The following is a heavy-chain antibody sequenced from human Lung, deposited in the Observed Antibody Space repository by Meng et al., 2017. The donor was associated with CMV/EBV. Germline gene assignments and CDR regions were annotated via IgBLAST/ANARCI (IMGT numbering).Heavy chain of an antibody. Sequence: VQLQQSAPGLMKPSQHLALTGTVSGGSIISGYYYWSWIRQPPGKGLEWIGYIYYSGSTYYNPSLKSRVTISVDTSKNQFSLKLSSVTAADTAVYYCARDWGSGSDYWGQGTLVTVSS. CDR2: IYYSGST. D-gene: IGHD3-16*01. CDR1: GGSIISGYYY. CDR3: ARDWGSGSDY. V-gene: IGHV4-30-4*08. J-gene: IGHJ4*02.